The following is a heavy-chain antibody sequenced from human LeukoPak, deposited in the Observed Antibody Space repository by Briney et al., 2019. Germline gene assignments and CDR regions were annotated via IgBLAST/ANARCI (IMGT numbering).Heavy chain of an antibody. CDR3: ARGGGGYSYGYIPYYYYGMDV. J-gene: IGHJ6*02. Sequence: PSETLSLTCTVSGGSISSSSYYWGWIRQPPGKGLEWIGSIYYSGSTYYNPSLKSRVTISVDTSKNQFSLKLSSVTAADTAVYYCARGGGGYSYGYIPYYYYGMDVWGQGTTVTVSS. D-gene: IGHD5-18*01. V-gene: IGHV4-39*07. CDR2: IYYSGST. CDR1: GGSISSSSYY.